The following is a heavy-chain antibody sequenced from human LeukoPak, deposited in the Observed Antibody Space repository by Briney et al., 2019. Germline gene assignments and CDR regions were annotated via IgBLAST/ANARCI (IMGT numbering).Heavy chain of an antibody. CDR1: GYTFTGYY. V-gene: IGHV1-2*02. Sequence: GASVKVSCKASGYTFTGYYLHWVRQAPGQGLEWMGWINPNSGGTDYAQKFQGRVTMTRDTSISTAYMELSRLRSDDTAVYYCASGGYCSSTSCYTMGYFQHWGQGTLVTVSS. CDR2: INPNSGGT. J-gene: IGHJ1*01. CDR3: ASGGYCSSTSCYTMGYFQH. D-gene: IGHD2-2*02.